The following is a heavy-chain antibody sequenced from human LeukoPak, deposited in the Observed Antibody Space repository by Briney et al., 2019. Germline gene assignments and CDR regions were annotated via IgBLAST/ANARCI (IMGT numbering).Heavy chain of an antibody. CDR3: ARDQYSSTWYRGAFDV. CDR2: ISASGGST. Sequence: TGGSLRLSCAASGFTFSSYAMSWVRQAPGMGLEWVSAISASGGSTYYADSVKGRFTISRDSSKSTLYLQMNSLRAEDTAVYYCARDQYSSTWYRGAFDVWGQGTMVSVSS. J-gene: IGHJ3*01. D-gene: IGHD6-13*01. V-gene: IGHV3-23*01. CDR1: GFTFSSYA.